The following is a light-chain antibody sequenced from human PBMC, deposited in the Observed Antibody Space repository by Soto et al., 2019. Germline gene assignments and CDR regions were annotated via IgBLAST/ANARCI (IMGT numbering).Light chain of an antibody. V-gene: IGKV1-27*01. CDR3: QKYTNVPA. CDR2: AAS. CDR1: QGISNY. J-gene: IGKJ4*01. Sequence: DIPMNQSPSSLSASVGDRVTITCRASQGISNYLAWYQQIPGKVPKLLISAASTLQSGVPSRFSGSGSGTDFTLTISSLQPDDVATYYCQKYTNVPAFGGGTKVEIK.